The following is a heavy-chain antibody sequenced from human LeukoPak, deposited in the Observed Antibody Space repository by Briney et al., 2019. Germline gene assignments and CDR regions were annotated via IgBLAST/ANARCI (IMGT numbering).Heavy chain of an antibody. CDR1: GGSISSGGYS. J-gene: IGHJ4*02. D-gene: IGHD2-15*01. CDR3: ARLYCSGGSCYLDY. CDR2: IYHSGST. Sequence: SETLSLTCAVSGGSISSGGYSWSWIRQPPGTGLEWIGYIYHSGSTYYNPSLKSRVTISVDRSKNQFSLKLSSVTAADTAVYYCARLYCSGGSCYLDYWGQGTLVTVSS. V-gene: IGHV4-30-2*01.